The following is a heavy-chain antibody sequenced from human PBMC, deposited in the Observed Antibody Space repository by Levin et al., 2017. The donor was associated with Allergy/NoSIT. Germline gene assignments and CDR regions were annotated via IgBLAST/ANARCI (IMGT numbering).Heavy chain of an antibody. CDR1: GFAFRSYW. J-gene: IGHJ4*02. CDR3: AKVATNLPSDY. V-gene: IGHV3-74*01. Sequence: GESLKISCAASGFAFRSYWMHWVRQVPGKGLEWVAHINVDASTRNYADSVQGRFTISRDNAQNMLFLQMDDLRPEDTALYFCAKVATNLPSDYWGRGTRVTVSS. D-gene: IGHD1-14*01. CDR2: INVDASTR.